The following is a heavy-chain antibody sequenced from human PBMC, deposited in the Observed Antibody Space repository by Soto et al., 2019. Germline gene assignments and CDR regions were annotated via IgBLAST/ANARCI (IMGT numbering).Heavy chain of an antibody. CDR1: GFTFSSYA. CDR2: ISGSGGST. J-gene: IGHJ4*02. Sequence: GGSLRLSGAASGFTFSSYAMSWVRQAPGKGLEWVSAISGSGGSTYYADSVKGRFTIPRDNSKNTLYLQMNSLRAEDTAVYYCAKDYYDILTGSHFDYWGQGTLVTVSS. V-gene: IGHV3-23*01. CDR3: AKDYYDILTGSHFDY. D-gene: IGHD3-9*01.